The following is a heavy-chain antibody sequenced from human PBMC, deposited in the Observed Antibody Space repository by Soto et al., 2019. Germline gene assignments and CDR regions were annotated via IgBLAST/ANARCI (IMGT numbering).Heavy chain of an antibody. Sequence: SETLSLTCAVSGGSISSSNWWRCARQPPGKGLEWIGGIYHSGNTNYHPSLKNRLTISADTSKNQFSLKLRSVTAADTAVYHCARHARGYYVSWGQGTLVTVS. J-gene: IGHJ1*01. CDR3: ARHARGYYVS. D-gene: IGHD3-3*01. CDR1: GGSISSSNW. V-gene: IGHV4-4*02. CDR2: IYHSGNT.